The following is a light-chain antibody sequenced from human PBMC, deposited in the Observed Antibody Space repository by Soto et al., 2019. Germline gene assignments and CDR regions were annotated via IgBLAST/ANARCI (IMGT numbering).Light chain of an antibody. CDR2: LGS. Sequence: DIVMTQSPLSLPVTPGEPASISCRSSQSLLHSNGYNYLDWYLQKPGQSPQLLIYLGSNRASGVPDRFSGSGSATDFTLEISRVEPEDVGVYYCMQALQTPPYTFGQGTKLEIK. V-gene: IGKV2-28*01. CDR3: MQALQTPPYT. CDR1: QSLLHSNGYNY. J-gene: IGKJ2*01.